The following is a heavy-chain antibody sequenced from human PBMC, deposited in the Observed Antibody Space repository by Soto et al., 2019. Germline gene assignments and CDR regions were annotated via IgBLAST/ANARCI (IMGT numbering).Heavy chain of an antibody. CDR3: ARDQGSHPGD. J-gene: IGHJ4*02. CDR1: GLSISSDNW. D-gene: IGHD6-13*01. Sequence: QVQLQESGPGLVRPSGTVSLTCAVSGLSISSDNWWSWVRQPPGKGLEWIGEIHHSGSTNSNPSLKSRVTMSVVPSKDLFSLTLNSVTAADTAFYYCARDQGSHPGDWGQGTLVSVSS. V-gene: IGHV4-4*02. CDR2: IHHSGST.